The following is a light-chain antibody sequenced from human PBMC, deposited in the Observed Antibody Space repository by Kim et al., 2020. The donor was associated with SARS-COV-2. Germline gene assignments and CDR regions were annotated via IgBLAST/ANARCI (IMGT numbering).Light chain of an antibody. J-gene: IGKJ3*01. Sequence: ASVRNRVTINHLTSQNINRHLNWYQQEPGRAPKLLVYASSTLQGGVPSRFSGSGSETDFTLTISSLQPEDCAAYFCQQAYISPFTFGPRTKVDSK. V-gene: IGKV1-39*01. CDR1: QNINRH. CDR2: ASS. CDR3: QQAYISPFT.